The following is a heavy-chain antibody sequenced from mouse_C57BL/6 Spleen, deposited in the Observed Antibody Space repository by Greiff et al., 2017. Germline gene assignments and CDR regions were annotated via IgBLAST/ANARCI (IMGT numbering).Heavy chain of an antibody. Sequence: VQLQQPGAELVKPGASVKLSCKASGYTFTSYWLHWVKQRPGRGLEWIGRIDPNSGGTKYNEKFKSKATLTVDKPSSTAYMQLSSLTSEGSAVYYCAREEGGSKFFFFDYWGQGTTLTVSS. J-gene: IGHJ2*01. CDR2: IDPNSGGT. V-gene: IGHV1-72*01. D-gene: IGHD1-1*01. CDR3: AREEGGSKFFFFDY. CDR1: GYTFTSYW.